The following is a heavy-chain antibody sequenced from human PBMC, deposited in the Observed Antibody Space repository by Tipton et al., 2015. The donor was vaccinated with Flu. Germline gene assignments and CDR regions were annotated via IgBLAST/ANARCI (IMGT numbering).Heavy chain of an antibody. CDR1: GETFSGYY. V-gene: IGHV4-34*01. Sequence: SLTCAVFGETFSGYYWTWIRQPPGKGLEWIGEINHTGTTKYHPSPRSRVTISIDKSNNQISLKMTSVTAADTAIYYCVRGSSMFRPRGFFHFDSWGQGVLVTVSS. D-gene: IGHD3-10*01. CDR2: INHTGTT. CDR3: VRGSSMFRPRGFFHFDS. J-gene: IGHJ4*02.